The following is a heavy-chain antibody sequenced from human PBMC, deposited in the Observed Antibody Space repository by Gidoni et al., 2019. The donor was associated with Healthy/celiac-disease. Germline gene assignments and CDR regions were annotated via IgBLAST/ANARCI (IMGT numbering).Heavy chain of an antibody. Sequence: VQLLESGVGLVQPAGFLTLSCSASGFTFSSYAMRWVRQAPGKGLEWVSASSGSGGSTYYADAVKGRFTISRDNSKNTLYLQMNSMRAEDTAVYYCEKAYEYSSSSLDYWGQGTLVTVSS. J-gene: IGHJ4*02. CDR3: EKAYEYSSSSLDY. CDR2: SSGSGGST. V-gene: IGHV3-23*01. CDR1: GFTFSSYA. D-gene: IGHD6-6*01.